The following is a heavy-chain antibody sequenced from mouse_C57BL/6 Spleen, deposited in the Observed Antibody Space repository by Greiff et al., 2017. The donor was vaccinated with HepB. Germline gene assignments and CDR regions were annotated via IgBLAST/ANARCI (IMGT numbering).Heavy chain of an antibody. CDR3: ARQGDYGSSLDY. J-gene: IGHJ2*01. V-gene: IGHV5-6*01. Sequence: EVKVVESGGDLVKPGGSLKLSCAASGFTFSSYGMSWVRQTPDKRLEWVATISSGGSYTYYPDSVKGRFTISRDEAKNTLYLQMSSLKSEDTAMYYCARQGDYGSSLDYWGQGTTLTVSS. D-gene: IGHD1-1*01. CDR1: GFTFSSYG. CDR2: ISSGGSYT.